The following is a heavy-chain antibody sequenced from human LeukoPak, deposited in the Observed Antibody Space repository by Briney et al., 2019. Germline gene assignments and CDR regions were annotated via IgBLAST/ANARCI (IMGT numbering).Heavy chain of an antibody. J-gene: IGHJ4*02. CDR1: IYSISSGYY. V-gene: IGHV4-38-2*01. CDR3: ARVGSYDSSGYYYFDY. D-gene: IGHD3-22*01. Sequence: PSETLSLTCAVSIYSISSGYYCGWIRQPPGKGLEWSGNIYHSGSTYYNPSLKSRLTMSVDTSKNQFSLKLSSVTAADTAVYYCARVGSYDSSGYYYFDYWGQGTLVTVSS. CDR2: IYHSGST.